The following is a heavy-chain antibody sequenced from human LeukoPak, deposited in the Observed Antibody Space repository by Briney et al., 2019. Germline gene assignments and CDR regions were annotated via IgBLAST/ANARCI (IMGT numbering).Heavy chain of an antibody. V-gene: IGHV1-2*06. D-gene: IGHD2-15*01. CDR3: ARGRGCSGGSCYSRGNWFDP. CDR2: INPNSGGT. CDR1: GYTFTIFH. Sequence: ASVKVSCKASGYTFTIFHIHWVRQAPGQGLEWMGRINPNSGGTNYAQKFQGRVTMTRDTSISTAYMELSRLRSDDTAVYYCARGRGCSGGSCYSRGNWFDPWGQGTLVTVSS. J-gene: IGHJ5*02.